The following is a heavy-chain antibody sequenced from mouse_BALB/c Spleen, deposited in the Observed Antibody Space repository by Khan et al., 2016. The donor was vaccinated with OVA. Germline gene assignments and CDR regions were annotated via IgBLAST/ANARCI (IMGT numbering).Heavy chain of an antibody. J-gene: IGHJ3*01. CDR3: SRLKRTGHLAD. CDR2: INPGSRTI. Sequence: EVELVESGGGLVQPGGSLILSCAASGFDFSSYWMSWARQAPGKGQEWIGEINPGSRTINYTPSLKDKFIISRDNANNTLYMQMRKVRSEDTALYYCSRLKRTGHLADWGQGTLVTVSA. V-gene: IGHV4-2*02. D-gene: IGHD6-1*01. CDR1: GFDFSSYW.